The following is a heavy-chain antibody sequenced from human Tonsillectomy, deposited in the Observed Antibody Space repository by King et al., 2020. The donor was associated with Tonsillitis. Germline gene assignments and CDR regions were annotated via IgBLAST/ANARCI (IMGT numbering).Heavy chain of an antibody. J-gene: IGHJ6*02. CDR2: IKQDGSEK. Sequence: VQLVESGGGLVQPGGSLRLSCAASGFTFSSYWMSWVRQAPGKGLEWVANIKQDGSEKYYVDSVKGRFTISRDNAKNSLYLQMNSLRAEDTAVYYCARGGYQAPILSSGIGGMDVWGQGTTVTVSS. CDR1: GFTFSSYW. D-gene: IGHD2-15*01. CDR3: ARGGYQAPILSSGIGGMDV. V-gene: IGHV3-7*03.